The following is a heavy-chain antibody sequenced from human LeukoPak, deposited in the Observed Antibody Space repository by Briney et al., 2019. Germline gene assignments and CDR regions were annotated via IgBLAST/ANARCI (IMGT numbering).Heavy chain of an antibody. CDR1: GFTFSSYG. J-gene: IGHJ3*02. D-gene: IGHD6-13*01. Sequence: GGSLRLSCAASGFTFSSYGMHWVRQAPGKGLEWVAVIWYDGSNKYYADSVKGRFTISRDNSKNTLYLQMNSLRAEDTAVYYCARDRSCWEQQLVWCAFDIWGQGTMVTVSS. V-gene: IGHV3-33*01. CDR3: ARDRSCWEQQLVWCAFDI. CDR2: IWYDGSNK.